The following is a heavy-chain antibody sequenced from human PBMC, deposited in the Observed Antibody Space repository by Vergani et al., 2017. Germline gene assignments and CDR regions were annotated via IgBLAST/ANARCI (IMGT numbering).Heavy chain of an antibody. D-gene: IGHD2-21*02. CDR2: IVVGSGNT. CDR1: GFTFTSSA. J-gene: IGHJ6*02. CDR3: AKDPREYGGDPEDYYYGMDV. V-gene: IGHV1-58*02. Sequence: QMQLVQSGPEVKKPGTSVKVSCKASGFTFTSSAMQWVRQARGQRLEWIGWIVVGSGNTNYAQKFQERVTITRDMSTSTAYMELTSLRSQDTAVYYCAKDPREYGGDPEDYYYGMDVWGQGTTVTVSS.